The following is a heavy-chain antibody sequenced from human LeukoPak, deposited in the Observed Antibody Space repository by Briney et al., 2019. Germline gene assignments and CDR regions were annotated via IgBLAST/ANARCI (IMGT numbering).Heavy chain of an antibody. CDR3: AKADRGWGVITKD. J-gene: IGHJ4*02. V-gene: IGHV3-23*01. D-gene: IGHD3-10*01. Sequence: GGSPRLSCAASGFTFTTYAMSWVRQAPGKGLEWVSAIGGSSDFTYYAEYVKGRFTISRDNSKKTLYLQMNSLRAEDTAVYYCAKADRGWGVITKDWGQGTLVTVSS. CDR1: GFTFTTYA. CDR2: IGGSSDFT.